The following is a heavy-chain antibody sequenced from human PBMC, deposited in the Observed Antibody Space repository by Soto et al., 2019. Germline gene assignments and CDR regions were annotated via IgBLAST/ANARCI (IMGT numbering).Heavy chain of an antibody. CDR3: ATELELGYCSGGSCYRSWYYFDY. V-gene: IGHV1-24*01. D-gene: IGHD2-15*01. J-gene: IGHJ4*02. CDR1: GYTLTELS. CDR2: FDPEDGET. Sequence: ASVKVSCKVSGYTLTELSMHWVRQSPGKGLEWMGGFDPEDGETIYAQKFQGRVTMTEDTSTDTAYMELSSLRSEDTAVYYCATELELGYCSGGSCYRSWYYFDYWGQGTLVTVS.